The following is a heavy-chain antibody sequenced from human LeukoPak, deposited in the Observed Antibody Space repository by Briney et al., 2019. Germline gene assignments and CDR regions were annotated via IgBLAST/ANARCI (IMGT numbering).Heavy chain of an antibody. CDR3: ARGGPLGVVVVAASRYFDY. V-gene: IGHV3-30-3*01. D-gene: IGHD2-15*01. J-gene: IGHJ4*02. CDR2: ISYDGSNK. CDR1: GFTFSSYA. Sequence: GGSLRPSCAASGFTFSSYAMHWVRQAPGKGLEWVAVISYDGSNKYYADSVKGRFTISRDNSKNTLYLQMNSLRTEDTAVYYCARGGPLGVVVVAASRYFDYWGQGTLVTVSS.